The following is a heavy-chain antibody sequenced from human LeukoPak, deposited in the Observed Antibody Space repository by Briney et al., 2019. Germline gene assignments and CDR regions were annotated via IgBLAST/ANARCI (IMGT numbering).Heavy chain of an antibody. V-gene: IGHV3-23*01. D-gene: IGHD3-9*01. CDR3: AGEYYDILTGYSPRAFDI. J-gene: IGHJ3*02. Sequence: GGSLRLSCAASGFTFSSYAMSWVRQAPGKGLEWVSGISGSGINTYYADSVKGRFTISRDNSKNTVYLQMNSLRAEDTAVYYCAGEYYDILTGYSPRAFDIWGQGTMVTVSS. CDR1: GFTFSSYA. CDR2: ISGSGINT.